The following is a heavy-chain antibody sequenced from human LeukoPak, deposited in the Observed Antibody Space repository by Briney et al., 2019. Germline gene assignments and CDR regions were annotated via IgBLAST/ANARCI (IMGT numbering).Heavy chain of an antibody. CDR3: ARRMYWSGCSNWFDP. V-gene: IGHV1-69*13. Sequence: SVKVSCKASGGTFSSYAISWVRQAPGQGLEWMGGIIPIFGTANYAQKFQGRVTITADESTSTAYMELSSLRSEDTAVYYCARRMYWSGCSNWFDPWGQGTLVTVSS. CDR2: IIPIFGTA. J-gene: IGHJ5*02. CDR1: GGTFSSYA. D-gene: IGHD3-3*01.